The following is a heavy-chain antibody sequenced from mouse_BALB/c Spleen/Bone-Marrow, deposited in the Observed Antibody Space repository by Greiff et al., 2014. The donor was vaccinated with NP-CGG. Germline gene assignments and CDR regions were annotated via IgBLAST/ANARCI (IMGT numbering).Heavy chain of an antibody. J-gene: IGHJ4*01. CDR2: IDPANGNT. Sequence: VQLQQSGAELVKPGASVKLSYTASGFNIKDTYMHWVKQRPEQGLEWIGRIDPANGNTKYDPKFQGKATITADTSSNTAYLQLSSLTSEGTAVYYCARWLVPYGLAYWGQGTSVTVST. D-gene: IGHD2-2*01. CDR3: ARWLVPYGLAY. CDR1: GFNIKDTY. V-gene: IGHV14-3*02.